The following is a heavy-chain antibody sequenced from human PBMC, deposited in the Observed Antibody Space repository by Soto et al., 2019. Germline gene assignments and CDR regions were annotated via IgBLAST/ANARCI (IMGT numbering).Heavy chain of an antibody. D-gene: IGHD2-15*01. CDR1: GFTFSSYG. J-gene: IGHJ4*02. CDR3: AKETYSGPLDY. CDR2: MSYAGSNK. Sequence: QVQLVESGGGVVQPGRSLRLSCAASGFTFSSYGMHWVRQAPGKGLEWVVVMSYAGSNKYYADTVKGRFTISRDNSKNTLYLQMNSLRAEDTAVYYCAKETYSGPLDYWGQGTLVTVSS. V-gene: IGHV3-30*18.